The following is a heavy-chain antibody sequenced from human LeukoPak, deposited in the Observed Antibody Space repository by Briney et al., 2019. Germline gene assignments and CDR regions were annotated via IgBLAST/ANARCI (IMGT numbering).Heavy chain of an antibody. D-gene: IGHD3-10*01. V-gene: IGHV4-59*01. Sequence: PSETLSLTCTVSGGSISSYFWSWLRQPPGKGLEWIGYIYYSGSTNYNPSLKNRVIISVDTSKNQFSLKLSSVTAADTAVYYCARDAMVRGFDYWGQGILVTVSS. CDR3: ARDAMVRGFDY. CDR2: IYYSGST. J-gene: IGHJ4*02. CDR1: GGSISSYF.